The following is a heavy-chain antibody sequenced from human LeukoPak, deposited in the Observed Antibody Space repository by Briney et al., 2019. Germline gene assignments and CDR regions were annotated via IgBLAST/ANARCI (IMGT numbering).Heavy chain of an antibody. J-gene: IGHJ4*02. D-gene: IGHD5-18*01. V-gene: IGHV4-61*02. CDR2: MYTSGST. Sequence: SETLSLTCTVSGGSISSGSYYWSWIRQPAGQGLEYIGRMYTSGSTNYNPSLKSRVTISVDTSKNQFSLKLSSVTAADTAVYYCAGGGVDTDYFDYWGQGTLVTVSS. CDR1: GGSISSGSYY. CDR3: AGGGVDTDYFDY.